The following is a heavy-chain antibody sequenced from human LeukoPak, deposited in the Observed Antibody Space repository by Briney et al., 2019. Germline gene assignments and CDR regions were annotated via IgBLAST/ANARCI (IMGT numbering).Heavy chain of an antibody. D-gene: IGHD3-10*01. CDR3: TTATMVRGVLIYY. CDR2: IKSKNDGGTT. Sequence: GGSLRLSCAASGFTFSNAWMSWVRQAPGKGLEWVGRIKSKNDGGTTDYAAPVKGRFTISRDDSKNTLYVQMNSQKTEDTAVNYCTTATMVRGVLIYYWGQGTLVTVSS. CDR1: GFTFSNAW. J-gene: IGHJ4*02. V-gene: IGHV3-15*01.